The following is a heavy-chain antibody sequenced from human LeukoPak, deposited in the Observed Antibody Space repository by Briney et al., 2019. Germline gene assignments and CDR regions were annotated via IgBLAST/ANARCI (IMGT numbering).Heavy chain of an antibody. CDR1: GFTFRRNW. D-gene: IGHD5-12*01. CDR2: IDNYGSSP. J-gene: IGHJ4*02. CDR3: ARVQWGSLVAIDY. V-gene: IGHV3-74*01. Sequence: GGSLRLSCAASGFTFRRNWMHWVRQAPGKGLVWVSRIDNYGSSPSYADSVKGRFTISRDNAKNTLYLQMNSLRAEDTAVYYCARVQWGSLVAIDYWGQGTLVTVSS.